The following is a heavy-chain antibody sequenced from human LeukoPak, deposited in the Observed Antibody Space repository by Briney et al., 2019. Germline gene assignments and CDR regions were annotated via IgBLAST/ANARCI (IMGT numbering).Heavy chain of an antibody. D-gene: IGHD6-19*01. CDR1: GFTFSSYS. J-gene: IGHJ5*02. V-gene: IGHV3-21*01. CDR3: AREAQTYSSGWYESWFDP. Sequence: PGGSLRLSCAASGFTFSSYSMNWVRRAPGKGLEWVSSISSSSSYIYYADSVKGRFTISRDNAKNSLYLQMNSLRAEDTAVYYCAREAQTYSSGWYESWFDPWGQGTLVTVSS. CDR2: ISSSSSYI.